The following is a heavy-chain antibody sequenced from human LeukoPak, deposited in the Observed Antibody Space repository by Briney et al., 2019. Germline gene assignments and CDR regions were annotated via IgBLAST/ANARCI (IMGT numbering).Heavy chain of an antibody. CDR2: INHSGST. V-gene: IGHV4-34*01. Sequence: SETLSLACAVYGGSFSGYYWSWIRQPPGKGLEWIGEINHSGSTNYNPSLKSRVTISVDTSKNQFSLKLSSVTAADTAVYYCARGTHDFWSGYYNTHFDYWGQGTLVTVSS. CDR3: ARGTHDFWSGYYNTHFDY. CDR1: GGSFSGYY. D-gene: IGHD3-3*01. J-gene: IGHJ4*02.